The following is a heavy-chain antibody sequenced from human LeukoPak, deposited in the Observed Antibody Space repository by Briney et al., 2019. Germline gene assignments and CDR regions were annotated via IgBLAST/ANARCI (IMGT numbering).Heavy chain of an antibody. D-gene: IGHD1-26*01. CDR3: ARVSGSYYEVLDY. CDR1: GGSISSYY. CDR2: IYYSGST. Sequence: PSETLSLTCTASGGSISSYYWSWIRQPPGKGLEWIGYIYYSGSTNYNPSLKSRVTISVDTSKNQFSLKLSSVTAADTAVYYCARVSGSYYEVLDYWGQGTLVTVSS. J-gene: IGHJ4*02. V-gene: IGHV4-59*01.